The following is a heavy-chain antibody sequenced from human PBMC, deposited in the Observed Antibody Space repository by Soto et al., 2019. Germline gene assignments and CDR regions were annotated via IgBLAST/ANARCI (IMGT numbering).Heavy chain of an antibody. V-gene: IGHV3-7*05. Sequence: GGSLSLSCAASGFTFSSYWMSWVRQAPGKGLEWVANIKQDGSEKYYVDSVKGRFTISRDNAKNSLYLQMNSLRAEDTAVYYCARGGGAVDSSSSGPPLGGYGMDVWGQGTTVTVSS. D-gene: IGHD6-6*01. J-gene: IGHJ6*01. CDR2: IKQDGSEK. CDR1: GFTFSSYW. CDR3: ARGGGAVDSSSSGPPLGGYGMDV.